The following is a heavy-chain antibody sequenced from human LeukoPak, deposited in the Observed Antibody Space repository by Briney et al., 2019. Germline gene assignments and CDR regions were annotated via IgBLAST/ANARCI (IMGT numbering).Heavy chain of an antibody. D-gene: IGHD4-17*01. CDR2: ISYDGSNK. CDR3: AKEVTVTTKTYFYHYYGMDV. Sequence: PGGSLRLSCAASGFTFSSYGMHWVRQAPGKGLEWVAVISYDGSNKYYADSVKGRFTISRDNSKNTLYLQMNSLRAEDTAVYYCAKEVTVTTKTYFYHYYGMDVWGQGTTVTVSS. V-gene: IGHV3-30*18. J-gene: IGHJ6*02. CDR1: GFTFSSYG.